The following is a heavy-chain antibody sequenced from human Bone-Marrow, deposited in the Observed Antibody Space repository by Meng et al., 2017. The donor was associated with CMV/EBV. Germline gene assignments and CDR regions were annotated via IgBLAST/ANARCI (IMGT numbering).Heavy chain of an antibody. V-gene: IGHV3-23*01. CDR3: VKGWQNLGDY. Sequence: LSGRASGYTVSSYSVSWVRPAPGKGLEWVSSISGSGGSTYSADSVKGRLTISRDNSESTLYLQMNSLTAEDTAIYYCVKGWQNLGDYWGQGTLVTVSS. CDR2: ISGSGGST. J-gene: IGHJ4*02. D-gene: IGHD7-27*01. CDR1: GYTVSSYS.